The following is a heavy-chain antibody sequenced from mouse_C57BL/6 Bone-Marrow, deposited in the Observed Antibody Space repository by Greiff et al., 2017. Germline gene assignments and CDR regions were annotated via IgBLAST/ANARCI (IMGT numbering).Heavy chain of an antibody. J-gene: IGHJ2*01. CDR3: ARLYYYGSSPYYFDY. D-gene: IGHD1-1*01. CDR2: IYPRSGNT. CDR1: GYTFTSYG. Sequence: VQLQQSGAELARPGASVKLSCKASGYTFTSYGISWVKQRTGQGLEWIGEIYPRSGNTYYNEKFKGKATLTADKSSSTAYMELRSLTSEDSAVXFCARLYYYGSSPYYFDYWGQGTTLTVSS. V-gene: IGHV1-81*01.